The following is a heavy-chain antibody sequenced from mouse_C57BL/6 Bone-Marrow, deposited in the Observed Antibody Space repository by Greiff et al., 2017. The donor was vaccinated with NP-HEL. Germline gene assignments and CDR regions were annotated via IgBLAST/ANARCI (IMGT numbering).Heavy chain of an antibody. Sequence: VQLQQPGAELVMPGASVKLSCKASGYTFTSYWMHWVKQRPGQGLEWIGEIDPSDSYTNYNQKFKGKSTLTVDKSSSTAYMQLSSLTSEDSAVYYCARRDYYGSSYSYWGQGTTLTVSS. CDR2: IDPSDSYT. V-gene: IGHV1-69*01. CDR1: GYTFTSYW. D-gene: IGHD1-1*01. J-gene: IGHJ2*01. CDR3: ARRDYYGSSYSY.